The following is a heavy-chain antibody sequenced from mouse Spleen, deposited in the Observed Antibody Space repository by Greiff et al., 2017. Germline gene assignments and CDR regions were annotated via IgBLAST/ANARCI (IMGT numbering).Heavy chain of an antibody. CDR2: IDPSDSYT. J-gene: IGHJ2*01. CDR1: GYTFTSYW. Sequence: VQLQQPGAELVRPGTSVKLSCKASGYTFTSYWMHWVKQRPGQGLEWIGVIDPSDSYTNYNQKFKGKATLTVDTSSSTAYMQLSSLTSEDSAVYYCARERILGYWGQGTTLTVSS. CDR3: ARERILGY. V-gene: IGHV1-59*01.